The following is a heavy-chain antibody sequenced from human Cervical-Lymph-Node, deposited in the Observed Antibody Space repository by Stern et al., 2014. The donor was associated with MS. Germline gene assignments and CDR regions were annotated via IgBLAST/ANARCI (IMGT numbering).Heavy chain of an antibody. J-gene: IGHJ6*02. D-gene: IGHD2-2*01. CDR3: AAERYSTSSSQYAYGLDV. CDR2: IVVGNGHT. CDR1: GFTFSSST. V-gene: IGHV1-58*02. Sequence: QMQLVQSGPEVKKPGTSVRVSCKASGFTFSSSTIQWVRQARGQRLEWIGWIVVGNGHTRHAQKFQGRVTVSRDMSTSTAYMELSSLRSEDTAVYYCAAERYSTSSSQYAYGLDVWGQGTTVTVSS.